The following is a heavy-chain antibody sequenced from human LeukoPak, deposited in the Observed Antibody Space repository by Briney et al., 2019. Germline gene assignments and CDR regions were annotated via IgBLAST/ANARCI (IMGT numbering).Heavy chain of an antibody. J-gene: IGHJ4*02. V-gene: IGHV3-7*01. CDR1: GFTFSSYW. CDR2: IKQDGSEK. Sequence: GGSLRLSCAASGFTFSSYWMSWVRQAPGKGLEWVANIKQDGSEKYCVDSVKGRFTISRDNAKNSLYLQMNSPRAEDTAVYYCARDWWVSEQLGPDYGGQGTLVTVSS. D-gene: IGHD6-6*01. CDR3: ARDWWVSEQLGPDY.